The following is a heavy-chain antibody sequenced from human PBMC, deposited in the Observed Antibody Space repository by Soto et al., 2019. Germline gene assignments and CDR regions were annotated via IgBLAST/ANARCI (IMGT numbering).Heavy chain of an antibody. Sequence: QVQLQQWGAGLLKPSETLSLTCAVYGGSFSGYYWSWIRQPPGKGLEWIGDINHSGSTNYNPSLKSRVTISVDTSQNQFSLQLSSVTAADTAVYFCARAYGGNVFDYWGQGTLVTVSS. CDR2: INHSGST. CDR3: ARAYGGNVFDY. J-gene: IGHJ4*02. D-gene: IGHD4-17*01. V-gene: IGHV4-34*01. CDR1: GGSFSGYY.